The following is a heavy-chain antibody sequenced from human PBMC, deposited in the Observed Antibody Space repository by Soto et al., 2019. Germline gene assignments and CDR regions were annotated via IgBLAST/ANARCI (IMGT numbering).Heavy chain of an antibody. CDR3: AREIMTTVAIDY. CDR2: INRDGSST. D-gene: IGHD4-17*01. J-gene: IGHJ4*02. CDR1: GFTFSSYW. V-gene: IGHV3-74*01. Sequence: GGSLRLSCAASGFTFSSYWMHWVRQAPGKGLVWVSRINRDGSSTSYADSVKGRFTISRDNARNTLYLQMNSLRAEDTAVYYCAREIMTTVAIDYWGQGTLVTVSS.